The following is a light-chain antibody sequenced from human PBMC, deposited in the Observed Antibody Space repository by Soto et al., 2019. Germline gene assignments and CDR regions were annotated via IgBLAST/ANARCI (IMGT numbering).Light chain of an antibody. CDR3: AVWDDSLNGHV. Sequence: QPALTQPPSASGTPGQTVTISCSGSSSNIGTSSVHWYKHLPGTAPKPLIYTNDQRPSGVPDRFSGSKSGTSASLAISGLQSEDEADYYCAVWDDSLNGHVFGAGTKVTV. CDR1: SSNIGTSS. V-gene: IGLV1-44*01. CDR2: TND. J-gene: IGLJ1*01.